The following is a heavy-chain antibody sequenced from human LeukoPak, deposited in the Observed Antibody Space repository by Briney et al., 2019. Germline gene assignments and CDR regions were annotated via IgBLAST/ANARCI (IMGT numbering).Heavy chain of an antibody. J-gene: IGHJ6*02. CDR1: GDSVSSNSAA. CDR2: TYYRSKWYN. D-gene: IGHD5-12*01. CDR3: ARDGGCSGYDLSAHYYYYYGMDV. V-gene: IGHV6-1*01. Sequence: SQTLSLTCAISGDSVSSNSAAWTWIRQSPSRGLEWLGRTYYRSKWYNDYAVSVKSRITINPDTSKNQFSLQLNSVTPEDTAVYYCARDGGCSGYDLSAHYYYYYGMDVWGQGTTVTVSS.